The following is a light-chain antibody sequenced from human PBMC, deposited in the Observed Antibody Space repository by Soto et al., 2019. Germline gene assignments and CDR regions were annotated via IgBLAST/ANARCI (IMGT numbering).Light chain of an antibody. Sequence: EIVMTQSPGTRSLSPGERATLSCRASQSVSSSYLAWYQQKPGQAPRLLIYGASNRATGIPDRFSGNGSGTDFTLTLSRLEPEDFALYYCQQYGSSPDTFGQGTKLEIK. CDR2: GAS. CDR3: QQYGSSPDT. V-gene: IGKV3-20*01. J-gene: IGKJ2*01. CDR1: QSVSSSY.